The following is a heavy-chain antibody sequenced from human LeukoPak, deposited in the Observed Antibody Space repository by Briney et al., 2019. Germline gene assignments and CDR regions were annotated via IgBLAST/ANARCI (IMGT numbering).Heavy chain of an antibody. Sequence: SETLSLTCTVSGGSISSGSDYWTWIRQPARKGLEWIGRIYTNGGTDYNPSLKSRLTISLDTSKNQFSLKLSSVAATDTAVYYCARERLGYCNGAYCPFDNWGQGTLVTVSS. V-gene: IGHV4-61*02. CDR2: IYTNGGT. CDR1: GGSISSGSDY. J-gene: IGHJ4*02. D-gene: IGHD2-15*01. CDR3: ARERLGYCNGAYCPFDN.